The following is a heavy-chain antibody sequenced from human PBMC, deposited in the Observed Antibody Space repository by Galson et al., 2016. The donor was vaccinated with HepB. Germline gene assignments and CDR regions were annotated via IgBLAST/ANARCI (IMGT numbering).Heavy chain of an antibody. J-gene: IGHJ5*02. CDR1: GFRFDYIG. Sequence: SLRLSCAASGFRFDYIGMGWLRQAPGKGLEWVSGINWSGDTTGYADSVKGRFTISRDNAKNSLFLQMNSLRAEDTALYYCARGGATPGQWLDNWFDPWGQGTLVSVSS. V-gene: IGHV3-20*04. CDR2: INWSGDTT. D-gene: IGHD6-19*01. CDR3: ARGGATPGQWLDNWFDP.